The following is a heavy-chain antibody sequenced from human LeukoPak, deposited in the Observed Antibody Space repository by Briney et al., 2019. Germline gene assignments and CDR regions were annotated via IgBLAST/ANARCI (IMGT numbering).Heavy chain of an antibody. CDR3: AKRGVVIRAVIIVGFHKEAYYFDY. D-gene: IGHD3-10*01. CDR1: GITLSNYG. Sequence: GGSLRLSCAVSGITLSNYGMSWVRQAPGKGLEWVAGISDSGGITNYADSVKGRFTISRDNPKNTLYLQMNSLRAEDTAVYFCAKRGVVIRAVIIVGFHKEAYYFDYWGQGALVTVSS. V-gene: IGHV3-23*01. CDR2: ISDSGGIT. J-gene: IGHJ4*02.